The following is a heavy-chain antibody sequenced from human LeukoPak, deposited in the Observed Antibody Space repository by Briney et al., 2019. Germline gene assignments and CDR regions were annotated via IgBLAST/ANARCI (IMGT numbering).Heavy chain of an antibody. Sequence: AQTLSLTCTVSGASINQYYWGWIRQLPPGKGLEWIGYFYYSGSTNYNPSHKSRVSISADTSKNQFSLNLTSVTAADTAVYYCARLGNSGYKGGGMDVWGPGTTVTVSS. CDR1: GASINQYY. D-gene: IGHD5-12*01. J-gene: IGHJ6*02. CDR2: FYYSGST. V-gene: IGHV4-59*01. CDR3: ARLGNSGYKGGGMDV.